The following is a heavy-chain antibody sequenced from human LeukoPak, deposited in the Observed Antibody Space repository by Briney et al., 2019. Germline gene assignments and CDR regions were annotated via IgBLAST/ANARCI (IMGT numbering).Heavy chain of an antibody. CDR3: ARDRDSSGWYHWFDP. CDR1: GFTVSSNY. Sequence: TGGSLRLSCAASGFTVSSNYMSWIRQAPGKGLEWVSYISSSGSTIYYADSVKGRFTISRDNAKNSLYLQMNSLRAEDTAVYYCARDRDSSGWYHWFDPWGQGTLVTVSS. V-gene: IGHV3-11*01. J-gene: IGHJ5*02. D-gene: IGHD6-19*01. CDR2: ISSSGSTI.